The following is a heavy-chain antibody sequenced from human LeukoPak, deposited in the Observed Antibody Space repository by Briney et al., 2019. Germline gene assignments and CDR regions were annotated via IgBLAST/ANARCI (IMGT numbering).Heavy chain of an antibody. CDR1: GGSLYSYY. J-gene: IGHJ3*02. D-gene: IGHD3-16*02. CDR2: IYYSGST. V-gene: IGHV4-59*01. CDR3: ASGRYRPYAFDI. Sequence: PSETLSLTCSVSGGSLYSYYWSWIRQPPGKGLEWIGYIYYSGSTNYNPSLKSRVTISVDTSKNQFSLKLSSVTAADTAVYYCASGRYRPYAFDIWGQGTMVTVSS.